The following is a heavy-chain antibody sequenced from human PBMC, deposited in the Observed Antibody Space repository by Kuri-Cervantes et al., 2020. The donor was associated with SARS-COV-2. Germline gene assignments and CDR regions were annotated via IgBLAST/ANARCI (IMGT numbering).Heavy chain of an antibody. V-gene: IGHV4-59*05. J-gene: IGHJ4*02. D-gene: IGHD3-3*01. CDR3: ARVRSIYYDFWSGYYFDY. CDR1: GGSISSYY. Sequence: SETLSLTCTASGGSISSYYWSWIRQPPGKGLEWIGSIYYSGSTYYNPSLMSRVTISVDTSQNQLSLKLSSVTAADTAVYYCARVRSIYYDFWSGYYFDYWGQGTLVTVSS. CDR2: IYYSGST.